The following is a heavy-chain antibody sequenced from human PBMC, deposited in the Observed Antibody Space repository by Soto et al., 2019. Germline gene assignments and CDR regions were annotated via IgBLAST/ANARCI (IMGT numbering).Heavy chain of an antibody. CDR1: GFSLSTSGMC. Sequence: SGPTLVNPTQTLTLTCTFSGFSLSTSGMCVSWIRQPPGKALEWLARIDWDDDKYYSTSLKTRLTISKDTSKNQVVLTMTNMDPVDTATYYCALLRFGDYYYYMAVWGKGTTVTVSS. V-gene: IGHV2-70*11. D-gene: IGHD3-10*01. J-gene: IGHJ6*03. CDR3: ALLRFGDYYYYMAV. CDR2: IDWDDDK.